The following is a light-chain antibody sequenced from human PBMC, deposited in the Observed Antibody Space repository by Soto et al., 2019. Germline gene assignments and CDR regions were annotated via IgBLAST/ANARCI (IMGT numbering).Light chain of an antibody. V-gene: IGKV1-5*01. CDR3: QQYHTSSIT. CDR1: QTISSW. CDR2: DAS. Sequence: GDRVTITFRASQTISSWLAWYQQKPGKAPNLLIYDASTLERGVPSRFRGTGSGTEFTLTIGRLQPDDFATYYCQQYHTSSITFGQGTRLEIK. J-gene: IGKJ5*01.